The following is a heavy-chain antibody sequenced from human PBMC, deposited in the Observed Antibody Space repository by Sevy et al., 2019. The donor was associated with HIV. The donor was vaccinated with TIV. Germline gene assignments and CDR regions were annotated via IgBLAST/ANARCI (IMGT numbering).Heavy chain of an antibody. CDR2: ISWNGENI. J-gene: IGHJ4*02. Sequence: GGSLRLSCAVSGFMFDAYAMHWVRQSPGKGLEWVSSISWNGENIGYADFVKGRFTISRDNAKKSLYLQMNGLRVEDTALFYCVKAMDSAGKYVNFDSWGQGTLVTVSS. V-gene: IGHV3-9*01. CDR3: VKAMDSAGKYVNFDS. CDR1: GFMFDAYA. D-gene: IGHD3-22*01.